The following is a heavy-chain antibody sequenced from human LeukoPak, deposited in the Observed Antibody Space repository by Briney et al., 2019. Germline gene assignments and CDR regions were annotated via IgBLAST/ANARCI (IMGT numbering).Heavy chain of an antibody. CDR3: ARRDIVVVVSASDY. Sequence: GESLRLSCAASGFTFSDYVMIWVRQAPGKGLEWVSGITASGDRTFYGDSVRGRFTMSRDNSKNTVYLQMNSLRVDDTAVYYCARRDIVVVVSASDYCCQGTLVTVSS. V-gene: IGHV3-23*01. CDR1: GFTFSDYV. D-gene: IGHD2-15*01. CDR2: ITASGDRT. J-gene: IGHJ4*02.